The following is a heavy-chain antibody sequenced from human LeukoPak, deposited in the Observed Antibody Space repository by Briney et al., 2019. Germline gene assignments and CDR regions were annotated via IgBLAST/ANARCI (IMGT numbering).Heavy chain of an antibody. CDR3: ARDSTGIAAYYGMDV. D-gene: IGHD6-13*01. CDR2: IIPIFGTA. CDR1: GFTFSSYA. Sequence: GGSLRLSCAASGFTFSSYAISWVRQAPGQGLEWMGGIIPIFGTANYAQKFQGRVTITADESTSTAYMELSSLRSEDTAVYYCARDSTGIAAYYGMDVWGQGTTVTVSS. V-gene: IGHV1-69*01. J-gene: IGHJ6*02.